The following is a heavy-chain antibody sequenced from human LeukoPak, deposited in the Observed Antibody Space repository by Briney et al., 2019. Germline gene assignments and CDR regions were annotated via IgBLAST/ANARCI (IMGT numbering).Heavy chain of an antibody. J-gene: IGHJ4*02. CDR2: IYSGAST. V-gene: IGHV3-53*04. CDR3: ARGYCPNGVCPRDY. D-gene: IGHD2-8*01. CDR1: GFIFSSNH. Sequence: GGSLRLSCAASGFIFSSNHMSWVRQAPGKGLEWISIIYSGASTYYADSVKGRFTISSHISKNTLYLQMNSLRAEDTAVYYCARGYCPNGVCPRDYGAQETLVSVSS.